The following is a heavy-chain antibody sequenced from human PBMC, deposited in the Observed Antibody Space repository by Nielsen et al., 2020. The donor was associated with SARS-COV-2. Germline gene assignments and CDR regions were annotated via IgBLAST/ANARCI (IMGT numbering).Heavy chain of an antibody. D-gene: IGHD3-10*01. V-gene: IGHV1-2*05. CDR2: INPNSGGT. J-gene: IGHJ6*02. CDR1: GYILTSYY. CDR3: AREQLRATGMDV. Sequence: ASVKVSCKASGYILTSYYMHWVRQAPGQGLEWMGRINPNSGGTNYAQKFQGRVTMTRDTSISTAYMELSRLRSDDTVVYYCAREQLRATGMDVWGQGTTVTVSS.